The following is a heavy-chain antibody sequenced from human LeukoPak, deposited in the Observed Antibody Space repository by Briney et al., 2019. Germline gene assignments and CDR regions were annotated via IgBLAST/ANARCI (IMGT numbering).Heavy chain of an antibody. CDR1: GFTFSSYW. Sequence: GGSLRLSCTASGFTFSSYWMSWVRQAPGKGLEWVANIKQDGSEKYYVDSVKGRFTISRDNAKNSLYLQVNSLRAEDTAVYYCARDDLYGGIDYWGQGTLVTVSS. CDR2: IKQDGSEK. CDR3: ARDDLYGGIDY. D-gene: IGHD4-23*01. V-gene: IGHV3-7*01. J-gene: IGHJ4*02.